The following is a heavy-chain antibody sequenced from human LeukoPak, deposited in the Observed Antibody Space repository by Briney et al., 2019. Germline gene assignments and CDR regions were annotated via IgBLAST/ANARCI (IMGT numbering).Heavy chain of an antibody. V-gene: IGHV3-21*01. CDR1: GFTFSSYS. Sequence: GGSLRLSCAASGFTFSSYSMNWVRQAPGKGLEWVSSISSSSSYIYYADSVKGRFTISRDNAKNSLYLQMNSLRAEDTAVYYCARDGFEEGSYGYDVDYWGQGTLVTVSS. CDR3: ARDGFEEGSYGYDVDY. CDR2: ISSSSSYI. J-gene: IGHJ4*02. D-gene: IGHD5-18*01.